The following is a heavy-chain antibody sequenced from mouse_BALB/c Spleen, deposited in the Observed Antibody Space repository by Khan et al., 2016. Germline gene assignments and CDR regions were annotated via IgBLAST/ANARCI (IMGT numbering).Heavy chain of an antibody. Sequence: QVQLQQSGPGLVQPSQSLSITCTVSGFSLTSNGVHWVRQSPGKGLEWLGVIWSGGSTDYHAAFISRLSISKDNSKSQVFFKMNSLQADDTAIYYCARKGGYFDYDCALDYWGLGTSVTVSS. J-gene: IGHJ4*01. CDR1: GFSLTSNG. V-gene: IGHV2-2*01. D-gene: IGHD2-4*01. CDR3: ARKGGYFDYDCALDY. CDR2: IWSGGST.